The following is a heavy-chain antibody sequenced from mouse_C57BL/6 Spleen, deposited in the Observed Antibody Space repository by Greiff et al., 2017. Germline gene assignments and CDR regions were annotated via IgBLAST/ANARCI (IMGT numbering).Heavy chain of an antibody. V-gene: IGHV5-4*01. J-gene: IGHJ2*01. CDR2: ISDGGSYT. Sequence: EVKVVESGGGLVKPGGSLTLSCAASGFTFSSYALSWVRQTPEKRLEWVATISDGGSYTSYPDHVKGRFTISSDNAKNNLYLQMSHLKSEDTAMYYCARDRDYYGSSSFDYWGQGTTLTVSS. D-gene: IGHD1-1*01. CDR1: GFTFSSYA. CDR3: ARDRDYYGSSSFDY.